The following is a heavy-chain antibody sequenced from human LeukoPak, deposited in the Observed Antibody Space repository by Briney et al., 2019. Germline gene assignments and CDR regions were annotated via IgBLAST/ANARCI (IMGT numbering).Heavy chain of an antibody. J-gene: IGHJ4*02. CDR3: ARYLKALSCTFRY. V-gene: IGHV1-18*04. D-gene: IGHD2-8*01. CDR1: GYTFTSYG. Sequence: GASEKVSCKDTGYTFTSYGISWVRQAPGQGEERMGWISAYNGNTKYAQKLQGRGTITTETTTSKAYTEMRSQRDADTAAYFYARYLKALSCTFRYWGQGTLVTVSS. CDR2: ISAYNGNT.